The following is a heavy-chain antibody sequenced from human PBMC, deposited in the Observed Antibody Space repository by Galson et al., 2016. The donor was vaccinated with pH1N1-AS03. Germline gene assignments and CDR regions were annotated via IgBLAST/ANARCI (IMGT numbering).Heavy chain of an antibody. V-gene: IGHV1-3*03. CDR3: ARAGLASYGMDV. Sequence: SVKVSCKASGYNFTSYVIHWVRQAPGQRLEWMGWINTGNANTKYSEDFQGRVTFTRDTSASTVYMELSSLRSEDMAVFYCARAGLASYGMDVWGQGTTVIVSS. CDR2: INTGNANT. CDR1: GYNFTSYV. D-gene: IGHD3/OR15-3a*01. J-gene: IGHJ6*02.